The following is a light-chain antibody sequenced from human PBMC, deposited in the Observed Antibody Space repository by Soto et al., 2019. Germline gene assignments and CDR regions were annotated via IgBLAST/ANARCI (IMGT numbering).Light chain of an antibody. Sequence: EIVLTQSPARLSLSPGERATLSCRASQSVNSNWVWYQHKPGQAPRLLIYDAANRATGLPARFSGSGSGTDFTLTVSSLEPEDFAVYYCQHGSDWPPFTFGQGTRLE. J-gene: IGKJ5*01. CDR1: QSVNSN. CDR3: QHGSDWPPFT. V-gene: IGKV3-11*01. CDR2: DAA.